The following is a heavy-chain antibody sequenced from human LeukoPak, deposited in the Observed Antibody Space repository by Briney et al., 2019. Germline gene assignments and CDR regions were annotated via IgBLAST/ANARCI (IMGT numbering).Heavy chain of an antibody. CDR2: IYYSGST. J-gene: IGHJ6*02. CDR3: ARDRDVLTGYPLSYYYYGMDV. V-gene: IGHV4-59*01. Sequence: PGGSLRLSCAASGFTISSNYMNWVRQAPGKGLEWIGYIYYSGSTNYNPSLKSRVTVSVDTSKSQFSLKLSSVTAADTAVYYCARDRDVLTGYPLSYYYYGMDVWGQGTTVTVSS. D-gene: IGHD3-9*01. CDR1: GFTISSNY.